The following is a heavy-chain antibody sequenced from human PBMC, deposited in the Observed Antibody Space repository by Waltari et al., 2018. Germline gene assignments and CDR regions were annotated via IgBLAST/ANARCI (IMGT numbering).Heavy chain of an antibody. CDR2: TRADGSEK. Sequence: EVQLVESGGALVQPGGSLRLSCAASGFPFSRYWMSWVRHAPGKGLEWVANTRADGSEKYYAGSVKGRFTISRDNAKNSLYLQMNSLRVEDTAVYYCATEEWYRFDYWGQGTLVTVSS. J-gene: IGHJ4*02. V-gene: IGHV3-7*01. CDR3: ATEEWYRFDY. D-gene: IGHD2-8*01. CDR1: GFPFSRYW.